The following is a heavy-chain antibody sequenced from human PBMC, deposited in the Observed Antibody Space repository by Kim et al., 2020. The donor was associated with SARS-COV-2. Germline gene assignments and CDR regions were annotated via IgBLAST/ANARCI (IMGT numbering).Heavy chain of an antibody. J-gene: IGHJ4*02. Sequence: ASVKVSCKASGYTFTSYGISWVRQAPGQGLEWMGWISAYNGNTNYAQKLQGRVTMTTDTSTSTAYMELRSLRSDDTAVYYCARVFYSSGWYGTVFDYWGQGTLVTVSS. CDR3: ARVFYSSGWYGTVFDY. CDR1: GYTFTSYG. CDR2: ISAYNGNT. V-gene: IGHV1-18*01. D-gene: IGHD6-19*01.